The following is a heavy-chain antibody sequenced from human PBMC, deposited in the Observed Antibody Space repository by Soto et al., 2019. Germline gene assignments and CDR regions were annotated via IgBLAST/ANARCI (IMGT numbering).Heavy chain of an antibody. D-gene: IGHD5-12*01. CDR1: GFTFSSYA. Sequence: EVQLLESGGGLVQPGGSLRLSCAASGFTFSSYAMSWVRQAPGKGLEWVSAISGSGGSTYYADPVKGRFTISRDNSKNTLYLQMNSLRAEDTAVYYCAKASAHSGYEYYWGQGTLVTVSS. CDR3: AKASAHSGYEYY. V-gene: IGHV3-23*01. J-gene: IGHJ4*02. CDR2: ISGSGGST.